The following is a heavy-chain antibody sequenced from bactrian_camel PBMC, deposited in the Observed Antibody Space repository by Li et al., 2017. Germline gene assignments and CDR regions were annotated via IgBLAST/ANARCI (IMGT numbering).Heavy chain of an antibody. CDR3: AADPRGSGY. J-gene: IGHJ4*01. CDR1: GLKFDGYD. D-gene: IGHD3*01. CDR2: IQWSGDDT. V-gene: IGHV3S60*01. Sequence: QLVESGGGLVQAGESLRLSCTVSGLKFDGYDMGWFRQAPGKEREAISCIQWSGDDTYYADSVKGRFTMFRDNAKNILYLQMNSLKTEDTAVYHCAADPRGSGYWGQGTQVTVS.